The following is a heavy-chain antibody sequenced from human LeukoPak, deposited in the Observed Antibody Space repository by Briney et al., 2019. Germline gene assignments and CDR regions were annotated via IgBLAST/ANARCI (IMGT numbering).Heavy chain of an antibody. J-gene: IGHJ4*02. Sequence: SETLSLTCTVSGGSISSSSYYWGWIRQPPGTGLEWIGSIYYSGSTYYNPSLKSRVTISVDTSKNQFSLKLSSVTAADTAVYYCARLVGIAARRRIDYWGQGTLVTVSS. D-gene: IGHD6-6*01. CDR3: ARLVGIAARRRIDY. CDR1: GGSISSSSYY. CDR2: IYYSGST. V-gene: IGHV4-39*07.